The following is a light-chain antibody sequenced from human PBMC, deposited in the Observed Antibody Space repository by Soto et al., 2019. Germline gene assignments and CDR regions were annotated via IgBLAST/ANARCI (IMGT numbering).Light chain of an antibody. J-gene: IGLJ1*01. Sequence: QSVLTQPPSISGAPGQRVTISCTGSSSNIGAGSDVHWYHQLPGTAPKLLIYGNTNRPSGVPDRFSGSKSGTSASLAIAGLQTEDEGDYYCQTYDSSLSCLYVFGTGTKV. CDR3: QTYDSSLSCLYV. CDR1: SSNIGAGSD. CDR2: GNT. V-gene: IGLV1-40*01.